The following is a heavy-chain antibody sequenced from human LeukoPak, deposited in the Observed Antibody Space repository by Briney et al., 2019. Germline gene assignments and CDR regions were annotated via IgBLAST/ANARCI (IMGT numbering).Heavy chain of an antibody. V-gene: IGHV3-23*01. CDR3: AKDVRTYYDFWSGYYTGFDY. J-gene: IGHJ4*02. CDR1: GFTFSSYA. CDR2: ISGSGGST. Sequence: GGSLRLSCAASGFTFSSYAMSWVRQAPGKGLEWVSAISGSGGSTYYADSVKGRFTISRDNSKNTLYLQMNSLRAEDTAVYYCAKDVRTYYDFWSGYYTGFDYWGQGTLVTVSS. D-gene: IGHD3-3*01.